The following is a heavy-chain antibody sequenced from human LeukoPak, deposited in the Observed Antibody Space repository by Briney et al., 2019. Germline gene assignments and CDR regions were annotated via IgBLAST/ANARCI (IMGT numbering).Heavy chain of an antibody. J-gene: IGHJ4*02. CDR3: ARGYCSGDCFTLFDY. CDR2: INPNSGGN. CDR1: GYMFTGYY. D-gene: IGHD2-21*02. V-gene: IGHV1-2*02. Sequence: ASVKASCKASGYMFTGYYMHWVRQAPGQGLEWMGWINPNSGGNNYAQKFQGRVTMTRDTSISTAYMELSSLRSDDTAVYYCARGYCSGDCFTLFDYWGTGTLVTVSS.